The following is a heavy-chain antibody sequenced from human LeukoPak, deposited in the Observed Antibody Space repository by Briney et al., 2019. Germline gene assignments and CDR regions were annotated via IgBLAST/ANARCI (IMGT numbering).Heavy chain of an antibody. V-gene: IGHV1-69*13. CDR2: IIPIFGTA. CDR3: ARVRYDSSGGSDGTYYYYGMDV. CDR1: GYTFTSYG. D-gene: IGHD3-22*01. J-gene: IGHJ6*02. Sequence: SVKVSCKASGYTFTSYGISWVRQAPGQGLEWMGGIIPIFGTANYAQKFQGRVTITADESTSTAYMELSSLRSEDTAVYYCARVRYDSSGGSDGTYYYYGMDVWGQGTTVTVSS.